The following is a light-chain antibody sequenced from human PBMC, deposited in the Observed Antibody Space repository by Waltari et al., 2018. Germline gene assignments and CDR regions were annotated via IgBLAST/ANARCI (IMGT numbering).Light chain of an antibody. J-gene: IGLJ2*01. Sequence: QSALTQPASVSGSPGQSITISCTGTGSDIGTYRYVSWYQQHPGKVPTVCIFHVKNWPSGMSNRFSGSKSGNTASLTISGLQPEDEAYYYCSSFTTNDTVLFGGGTKVTVL. CDR2: HVK. CDR1: GSDIGTYRY. V-gene: IGLV2-14*03. CDR3: SSFTTNDTVL.